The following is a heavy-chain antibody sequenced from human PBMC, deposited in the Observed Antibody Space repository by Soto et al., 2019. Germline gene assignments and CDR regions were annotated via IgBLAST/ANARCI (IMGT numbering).Heavy chain of an antibody. J-gene: IGHJ4*02. CDR1: GFTLSSYG. V-gene: IGHV3-30*18. D-gene: IGHD6-13*01. CDR3: AKDNEAAAVTFLDFDY. CDR2: ISYDGSNK. Sequence: GSLRLSCAASGFTLSSYGMHCVRQAPGKGLEWVAVISYDGSNKYYADSVKGRFTISRDNSKNTLYLQMNSLRAEDTAVYYCAKDNEAAAVTFLDFDYWGQVTLVTVSS.